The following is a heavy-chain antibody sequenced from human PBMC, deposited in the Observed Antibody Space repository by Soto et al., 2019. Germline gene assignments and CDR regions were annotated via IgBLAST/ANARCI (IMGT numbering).Heavy chain of an antibody. CDR1: GFTFSGYA. CDR3: AKGNSWSPALVLDI. D-gene: IGHD1-7*01. V-gene: IGHV3-23*01. J-gene: IGHJ3*02. Sequence: GGSLRLSCAASGFTFSGYAMNWVRQAPGEGLEWVSAISGSGGSTYYADSVKGRFTISRDSSKNTLYLQMNSLRAEDTAVYYCAKGNSWSPALVLDIWGQGTMVTVSS. CDR2: ISGSGGST.